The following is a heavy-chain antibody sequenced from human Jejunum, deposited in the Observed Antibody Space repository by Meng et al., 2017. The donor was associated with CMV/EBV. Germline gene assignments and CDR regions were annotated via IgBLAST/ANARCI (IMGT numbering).Heavy chain of an antibody. V-gene: IGHV1-2*02. J-gene: IGHJ4*02. D-gene: IGHD3-16*01. CDR3: ARRSMTSLGG. CDR2: INPKSGDT. Sequence: SCKASGYTFTGYYLHSVRQAPGQGLEWMGLINPKSGDTKYPQKFQDRVTMTRDTSINPAYLEVSSLTSDDTAVYYCARRSMTSLGGWGQGTLVTVSS. CDR1: GYTFTGYY.